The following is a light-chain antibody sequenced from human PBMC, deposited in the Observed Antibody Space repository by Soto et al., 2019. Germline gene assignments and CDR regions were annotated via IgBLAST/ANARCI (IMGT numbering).Light chain of an antibody. J-gene: IGLJ2*01. CDR1: SSDVGGYNY. Sequence: QSALTQPASVSGSHGQSITISCTGTSSDVGGYNYVSWYQQHPGKAPKLIIYEVNNRPSGVSNRFSGSKSGSTASLTISGRQAEDEADYYCSSYTSSSTPYVVFGGGTKLTVL. CDR3: SSYTSSSTPYVV. CDR2: EVN. V-gene: IGLV2-14*01.